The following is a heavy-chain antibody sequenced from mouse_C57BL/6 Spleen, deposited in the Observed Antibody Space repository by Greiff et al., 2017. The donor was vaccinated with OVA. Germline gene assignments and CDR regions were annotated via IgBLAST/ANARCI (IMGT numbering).Heavy chain of an antibody. V-gene: IGHV2-5*01. Sequence: VQLQESGPGLVQPSQSLSITCTVSGFSFTSYGVHWVRQSPGKGLEWLGGIWRGGSTDYNAAFMSRLSITKDNSKSQVFFKMSSLQADDTAIYYCSKNFDGYYYFDYWGQGTTLTVSS. J-gene: IGHJ2*01. CDR3: SKNFDGYYYFDY. CDR1: GFSFTSYG. D-gene: IGHD2-3*01. CDR2: IWRGGST.